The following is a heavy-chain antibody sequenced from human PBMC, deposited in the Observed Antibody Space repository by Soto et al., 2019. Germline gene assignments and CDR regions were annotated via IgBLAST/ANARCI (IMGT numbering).Heavy chain of an antibody. V-gene: IGHV3-30-3*01. CDR1: GFTFTSYT. CDR2: ISYDGNNK. Sequence: GGSLRLSCAASGFTFTSYTMHWVRQAPGKGLEWVAVISYDGNNKYYADSVKGRFTISRDNSKNTLYLQMNSLRAEDTAVYYCARDLRGAVAGLLPTFDYWGQGTLVTVSS. D-gene: IGHD6-19*01. J-gene: IGHJ4*02. CDR3: ARDLRGAVAGLLPTFDY.